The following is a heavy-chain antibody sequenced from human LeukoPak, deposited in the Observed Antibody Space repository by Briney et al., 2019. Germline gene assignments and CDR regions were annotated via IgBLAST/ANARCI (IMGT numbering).Heavy chain of an antibody. CDR2: IRYDGSNK. CDR1: GFTFSSYG. Sequence: PGGSLRLSCAASGFTFSSYGMHWVRQAPGKGLEWVAFIRYDGSNKYYADSVKGRFTISRDNSKNPLYLQMNSLRAEDTAVYYCAKGGAYYHNLDYWGQGTLVTVSS. D-gene: IGHD3-9*01. V-gene: IGHV3-30*02. J-gene: IGHJ4*02. CDR3: AKGGAYYHNLDY.